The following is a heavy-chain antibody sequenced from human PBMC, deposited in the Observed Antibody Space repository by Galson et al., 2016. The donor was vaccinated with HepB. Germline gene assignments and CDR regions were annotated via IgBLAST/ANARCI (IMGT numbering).Heavy chain of an antibody. V-gene: IGHV3-74*01. CDR3: ARDLSGPDR. CDR1: GFTFSYYW. CDR2: INTDGSIT. Sequence: SLRLSCAASGFTFSYYWMHWVRQAPGKGLVWVSRINTDGSITNYADSVKGRFIISRDNAKNTLYLQRNRLRAEDTALYYCARDLSGPDRWGQGTLVTVSP. J-gene: IGHJ5*02.